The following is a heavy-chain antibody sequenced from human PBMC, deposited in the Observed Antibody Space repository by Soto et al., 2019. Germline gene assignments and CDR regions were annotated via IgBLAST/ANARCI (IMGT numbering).Heavy chain of an antibody. Sequence: PGGSLRLSCAASGFTFSSYAMSWVRQAPGKGLEWVSAISGSGGSTYHADSVKGRFTISRDNSKNTLYLQMDSLRAEDAAVYYCAKEQEAATLVVIELDYWGQGTLVTVSS. V-gene: IGHV3-23*01. CDR1: GFTFSSYA. CDR3: AKEQEAATLVVIELDY. D-gene: IGHD3-22*01. CDR2: ISGSGGST. J-gene: IGHJ4*02.